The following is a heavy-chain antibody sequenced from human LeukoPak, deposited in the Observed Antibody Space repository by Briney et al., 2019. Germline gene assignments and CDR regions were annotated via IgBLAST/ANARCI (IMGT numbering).Heavy chain of an antibody. D-gene: IGHD3-10*01. CDR2: IYHSGST. J-gene: IGHJ5*02. CDR1: GGSISSGGYY. CDR3: ARMVRGVINWFDP. V-gene: IGHV4-30-2*01. Sequence: SQTLSLTCTVSGGSISSGGYYWSWIRQPPGKGLEWIGYIYHSGSTYYNPSLKSRVTISVDRSKNQFSLKLSSVTAADTAVYYCARMVRGVINWFDPWGQGTLVTVSS.